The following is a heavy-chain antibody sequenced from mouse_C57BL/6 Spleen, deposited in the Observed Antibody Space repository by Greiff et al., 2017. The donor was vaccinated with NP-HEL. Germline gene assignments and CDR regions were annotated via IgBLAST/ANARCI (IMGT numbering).Heavy chain of an antibody. CDR2: IYWDDDK. CDR3: ARSSSYGFAY. J-gene: IGHJ3*01. D-gene: IGHD1-1*01. CDR1: GFSLSTSGMG. Sequence: QVTLKESGPGILQSSQTLSLTCSFSGFSLSTSGMGVSWIRQPPGKGLDWLVHIYWDDDKRYHPSLKSRLTISKDTSRNQVFLKITSVDTADTATYYCARSSSYGFAYWGQGTLVTVSA. V-gene: IGHV8-12*01.